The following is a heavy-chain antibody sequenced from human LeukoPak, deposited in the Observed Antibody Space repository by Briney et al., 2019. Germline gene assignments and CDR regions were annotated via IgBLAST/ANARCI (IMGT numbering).Heavy chain of an antibody. CDR2: IYPGDSNT. Sequence: GESLRISCKGSGYSFAANWIGWVRQMPGKGLEWMGIIYPGDSNTRYNPSFQGQVTISADKSISTAYLQWSSLKASDTAEYYCARQGFVASYGVDVWGQGTTVTVSS. V-gene: IGHV5-51*01. J-gene: IGHJ6*02. CDR1: GYSFAANW. CDR3: ARQGFVASYGVDV.